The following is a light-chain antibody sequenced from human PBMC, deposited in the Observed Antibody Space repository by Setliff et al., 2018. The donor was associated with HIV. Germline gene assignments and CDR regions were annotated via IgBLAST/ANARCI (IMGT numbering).Light chain of an antibody. CDR2: DVS. V-gene: IGLV2-14*03. CDR3: SSYTSSSTPVV. CDR1: SSDVGGYNY. Sequence: QSVLTQPASVSGSPGQSITISCTGTSSDVGGYNYVSWYQQHPGKAPKLMIYDVSNRPSGVSNRFSGSTSGNTASLTISGLQAEDEADYYCSSYTSSSTPVVFGGGTKVTVL. J-gene: IGLJ2*01.